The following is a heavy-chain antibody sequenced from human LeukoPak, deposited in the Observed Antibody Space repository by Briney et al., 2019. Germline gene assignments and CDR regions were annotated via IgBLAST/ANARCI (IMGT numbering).Heavy chain of an antibody. V-gene: IGHV3-9*01. Sequence: GGSLRLSCAASGFTFYDYAMHWVRQAPGKGLEWVSGISWNSGSIVYADSVKGRFTISRDNAKNSLYLQMNSLRAEDTALYYCAKGSSSSWNSGWFDPWGQGTLVTVSS. CDR2: ISWNSGSI. D-gene: IGHD6-13*01. CDR3: AKGSSSSWNSGWFDP. CDR1: GFTFYDYA. J-gene: IGHJ5*02.